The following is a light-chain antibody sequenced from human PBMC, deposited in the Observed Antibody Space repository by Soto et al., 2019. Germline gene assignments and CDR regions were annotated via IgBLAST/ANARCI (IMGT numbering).Light chain of an antibody. CDR3: QQCHRYLT. CDR2: AAS. V-gene: IGKV1-5*01. J-gene: IGKJ1*01. CDR1: QSISSW. Sequence: AAVGDRLTITFRASQSISSWLAWYQQKPGKAPKLLIYAASSLQSGVPSRFSGSGSGTEFTLTISSLQPDDIATYYCQQCHRYLTFGQGTKVDIK.